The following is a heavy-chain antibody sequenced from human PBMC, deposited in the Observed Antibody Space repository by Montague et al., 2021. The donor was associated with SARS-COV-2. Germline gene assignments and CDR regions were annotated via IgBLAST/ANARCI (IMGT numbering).Heavy chain of an antibody. V-gene: IGHV4-39*01. CDR1: GDSINSGTAF. CDR2: MVYSGRN. J-gene: IGHJ5*02. Sequence: SETLSLTCTVSGDSINSGTAFWGWVRQSPGKGLEWTGSMVYSGRNFYNGALRSRLTISVDTSKNQFSLELRAVTAADTGLYYCARHDHTDFGNPNWFDPWSQGTLVTVSS. D-gene: IGHD5-18*01. CDR3: ARHDHTDFGNPNWFDP.